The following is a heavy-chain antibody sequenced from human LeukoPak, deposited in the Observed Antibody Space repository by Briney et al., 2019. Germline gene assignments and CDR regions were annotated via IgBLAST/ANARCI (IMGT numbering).Heavy chain of an antibody. CDR1: GFTFSSYS. CDR3: ARSPTTVTPYWFDP. Sequence: GGSLRLSCAASGFTFSSYSMSWVRQAPGKGLEWVSSISSSSSYMYYADSVKGRFTISRDNAKNSLYLQMNSLRAEDTAVYYCARSPTTVTPYWFDPWGQGALVTVSS. V-gene: IGHV3-21*01. D-gene: IGHD4-17*01. J-gene: IGHJ5*02. CDR2: ISSSSSYM.